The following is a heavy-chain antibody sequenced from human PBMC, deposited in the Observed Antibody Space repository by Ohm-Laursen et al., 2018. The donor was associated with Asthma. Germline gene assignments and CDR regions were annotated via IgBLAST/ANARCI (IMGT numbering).Heavy chain of an antibody. D-gene: IGHD3-22*01. CDR3: ARVYDSSGLDYYYGMDV. CDR1: GFSLSTSGMC. J-gene: IGHJ6*02. V-gene: IGHV2-70*01. CDR2: IDWDDDK. Sequence: PTQTLTLTCTFSGFSLSTSGMCVSWIRQPPGKALEWLALIDWDDDKYYSTSLKTRLTISKDTSKNQVVLTMTNMDPVDTATYYCARVYDSSGLDYYYGMDVWGQGTTVTVSS.